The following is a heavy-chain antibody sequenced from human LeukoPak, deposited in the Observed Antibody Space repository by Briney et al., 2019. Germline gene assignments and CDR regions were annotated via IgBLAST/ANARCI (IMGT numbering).Heavy chain of an antibody. CDR2: NGSNE. D-gene: IGHD5-24*01. CDR1: GFTFSSYG. V-gene: IGHV3-30*02. Sequence: QSGGSLRLSCAASGFTFSSYGMHWVRQAPSKGLEWVSFNGSNEYYADSVRGRFTISRDNSKNTLYLQMNSLRTEDTAVYYCAKRDGYNSGPFDYWGQGTLVTVSS. CDR3: AKRDGYNSGPFDY. J-gene: IGHJ4*02.